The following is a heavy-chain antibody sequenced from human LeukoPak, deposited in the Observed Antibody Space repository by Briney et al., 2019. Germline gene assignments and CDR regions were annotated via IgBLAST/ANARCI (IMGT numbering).Heavy chain of an antibody. J-gene: IGHJ4*02. CDR2: INPNSGGT. D-gene: IGHD6-19*01. CDR3: ARVAAVAISYFDY. CDR1: GYTFTGYY. V-gene: IGHV1-2*02. Sequence: ASVKVSCKASGYTFTGYYMHWVRQAPGQGLEWMGWINPNSGGTNYAQKFQGRVTMTRDTSISTAYMELSRLRSDDTAVYYCARVAAVAISYFDYWGQGTLVTVSS.